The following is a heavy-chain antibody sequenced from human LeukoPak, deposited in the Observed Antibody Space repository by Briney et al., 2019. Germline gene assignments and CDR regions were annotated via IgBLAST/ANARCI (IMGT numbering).Heavy chain of an antibody. D-gene: IGHD3-10*01. J-gene: IGHJ3*02. Sequence: GGSLRLSCAASGFTFSSYGMRWVRQAPGKGLEWVAVISYDGSNKYYADSVKGRFTISRDNSKNTLYLQMNSLRAEDTAVYYCAKNLWFGEFDAFDIWGQGTMVTVSS. CDR1: GFTFSSYG. CDR3: AKNLWFGEFDAFDI. V-gene: IGHV3-30*18. CDR2: ISYDGSNK.